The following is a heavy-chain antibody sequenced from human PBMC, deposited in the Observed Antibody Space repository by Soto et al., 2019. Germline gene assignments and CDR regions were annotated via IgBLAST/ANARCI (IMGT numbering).Heavy chain of an antibody. CDR3: VKDPQFGPYYFDF. Sequence: GGSLRLSCSASGFTLSSYAMHWVRQAPGKGLEYVSAISSNGGSTYYADSVKGRFTISRDNSKNTLYLQMSSLRADDTAVYYCVKDPQFGPYYFDFWGQGTLVTVSS. D-gene: IGHD3-16*01. J-gene: IGHJ4*02. CDR2: ISSNGGST. V-gene: IGHV3-64D*06. CDR1: GFTLSSYA.